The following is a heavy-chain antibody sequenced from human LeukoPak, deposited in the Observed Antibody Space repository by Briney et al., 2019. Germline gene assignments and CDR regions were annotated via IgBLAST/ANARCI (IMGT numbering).Heavy chain of an antibody. CDR2: INHSGST. Sequence: SETLSLTCAVYGGSFSGYYWSWIRQPPGKGLEWIGEINHSGSTNYNPSLKSRVTISVDTSKNQFSLKLSSVTAADTAVYYCARGSGTWAFDIWGQGTMVTVSS. V-gene: IGHV4-34*01. D-gene: IGHD1-1*01. CDR3: ARGSGTWAFDI. J-gene: IGHJ3*02. CDR1: GGSFSGYY.